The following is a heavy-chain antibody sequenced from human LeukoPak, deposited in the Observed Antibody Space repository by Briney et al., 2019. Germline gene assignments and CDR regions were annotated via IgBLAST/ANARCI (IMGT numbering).Heavy chain of an antibody. CDR3: ARTKGLRYFDWLGD. J-gene: IGHJ4*02. D-gene: IGHD3-9*01. V-gene: IGHV4-30-4*01. CDR2: IYYSGNA. CDR1: GFSISSGDYY. Sequence: PSETLSLTCTVSGFSISSGDYYWSWIRQPPGRGLEWVGYIYYSGNAYYNPSLKSRATISVDTSKNQFSLELTSVTAADTAVYYCARTKGLRYFDWLGDWGQGTLVTVSS.